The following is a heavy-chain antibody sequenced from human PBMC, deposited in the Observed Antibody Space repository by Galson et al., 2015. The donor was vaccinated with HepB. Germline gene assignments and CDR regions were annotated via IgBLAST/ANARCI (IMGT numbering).Heavy chain of an antibody. Sequence: SCKASGYTFTSYDLNWVRQATGQGLEWMGWMNPNSGNTGYAQKFQGRVTMTRNTSISTAYMELSSLRSEDTAVYYCARGGQLERRGWFDPWGQGTLVTVSS. J-gene: IGHJ5*02. CDR3: ARGGQLERRGWFDP. CDR2: MNPNSGNT. V-gene: IGHV1-8*01. D-gene: IGHD1-1*01. CDR1: GYTFTSYD.